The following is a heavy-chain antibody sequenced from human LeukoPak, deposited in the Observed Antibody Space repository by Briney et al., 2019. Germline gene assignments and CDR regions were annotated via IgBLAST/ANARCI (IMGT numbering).Heavy chain of an antibody. J-gene: IGHJ4*02. Sequence: SETLSLTCAVSGYSISSGYYWGWIRQPPGKGLEWIGSISHSGSTYYNRSLKSRVTILVDTSKNQFSLKLNSVTAADTAVYYCARQLDGGSYLSPEYWGQGTLATVSS. CDR1: GYSISSGYY. D-gene: IGHD1-26*01. CDR3: ARQLDGGSYLSPEY. V-gene: IGHV4-38-2*01. CDR2: ISHSGST.